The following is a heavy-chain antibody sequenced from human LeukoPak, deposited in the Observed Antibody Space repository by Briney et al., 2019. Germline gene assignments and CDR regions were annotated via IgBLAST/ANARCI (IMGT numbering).Heavy chain of an antibody. CDR3: ARVAPYFDY. Sequence: PSETLSLTCTVSGAPISFNNYQWAWIRQAPGKGLEWIGSIYYSGYTHYNPSLRSRVTISVDTSKNNFSLKVDSVTAADTAVYYCARVAPYFDYWNPGTLVTVSS. J-gene: IGHJ4*02. CDR2: IYYSGYT. V-gene: IGHV4-39*07. CDR1: GAPISFNNYQ.